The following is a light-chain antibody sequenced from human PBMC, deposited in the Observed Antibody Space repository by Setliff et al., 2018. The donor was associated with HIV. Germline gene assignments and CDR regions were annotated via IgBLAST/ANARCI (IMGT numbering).Light chain of an antibody. Sequence: QSVLTQPPSASGTPGQRVTISCSGSSSNIGSNTVNWYQQLPGTAPKLLIYANTNRPSGVPDRFSGSKSGTSASLAITGLQAEDEADYYCQSYDSSLRYVFGTGTKVTVL. V-gene: IGLV1-44*01. CDR3: QSYDSSLRYV. J-gene: IGLJ1*01. CDR2: ANT. CDR1: SSNIGSNT.